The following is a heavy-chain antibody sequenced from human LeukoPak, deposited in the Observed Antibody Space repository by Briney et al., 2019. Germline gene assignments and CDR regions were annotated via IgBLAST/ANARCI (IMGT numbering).Heavy chain of an antibody. CDR1: GGSFSGYY. J-gene: IGHJ4*02. D-gene: IGHD5-18*01. CDR2: IYYSGST. Sequence: SETLSLTCTVSGGSFSGYYWSWIRQPPGKGLEWIGHIYYSGSTNYNPPLKSRVTISVDTSKNQFSLNLRSVTAADTAVYYCARAPDIYSYGGFDYWGQGTLVIVSS. CDR3: ARAPDIYSYGGFDY. V-gene: IGHV4-59*01.